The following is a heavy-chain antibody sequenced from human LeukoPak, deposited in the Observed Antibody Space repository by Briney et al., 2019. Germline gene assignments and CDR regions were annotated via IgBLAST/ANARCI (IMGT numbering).Heavy chain of an antibody. CDR3: AILDIVVVPAAIEDY. J-gene: IGHJ4*02. D-gene: IGHD2-2*02. V-gene: IGHV4-39*01. CDR2: IYYSGST. Sequence: PSETLSLTCTVSGGSISSSSYYWGWIRQPPGKGLGGIGGIYYSGSTYYNPSLKSRVTISVDTSKNQFSLKLSSVTAADTAVYYCAILDIVVVPAAIEDYWGQGTLVTVSS. CDR1: GGSISSSSYY.